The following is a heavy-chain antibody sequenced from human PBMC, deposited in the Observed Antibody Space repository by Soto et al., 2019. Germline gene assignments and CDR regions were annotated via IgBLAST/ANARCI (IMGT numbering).Heavy chain of an antibody. CDR1: GFTFSSYA. J-gene: IGHJ2*01. D-gene: IGHD3-16*01. CDR2: ISYDGSNK. Sequence: QVQLVESGGGVVQPGRSLRLSCAASGFTFSSYAMHWVRQAPGKGLEWVAVISYDGSNKYYADSVKGRFTISRDNSKNTLYLQMNSLRAEDTAVYYCARDYLGGPVPYHWYFDLWGRGTLVTVSS. V-gene: IGHV3-30-3*01. CDR3: ARDYLGGPVPYHWYFDL.